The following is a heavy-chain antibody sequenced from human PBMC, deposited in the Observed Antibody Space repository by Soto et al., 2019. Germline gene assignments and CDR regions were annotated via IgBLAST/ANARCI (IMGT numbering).Heavy chain of an antibody. D-gene: IGHD6-13*01. CDR2: INAGNGNT. Sequence: GASVKVSCKASGYTFTSYAMHWVRQAPGQRLEWMGWINAGNGNTKYSQKFQGRVTITRDTSASTAYMELSSLRSEDTAVYYCARGTIAAAGRYFDYWGQGTLVTVSS. J-gene: IGHJ4*02. CDR3: ARGTIAAAGRYFDY. V-gene: IGHV1-3*01. CDR1: GYTFTSYA.